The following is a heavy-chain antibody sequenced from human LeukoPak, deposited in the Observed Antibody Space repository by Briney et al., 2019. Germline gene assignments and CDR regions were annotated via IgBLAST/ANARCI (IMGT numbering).Heavy chain of an antibody. V-gene: IGHV4-34*01. CDR3: ARIPYDFWSGYYYGMDV. CDR1: GGSFSGYY. D-gene: IGHD3-3*01. Sequence: SETLSLTCAVYGGSFSGYYWSWIRQPPGKGLEWIGSIYYSGSTYYNPSLKSRVTISVDTSKNQFSLKLSSVTAADTAVYYCARIPYDFWSGYYYGMDVWGQGTTVTVSS. CDR2: IYYSGST. J-gene: IGHJ6*02.